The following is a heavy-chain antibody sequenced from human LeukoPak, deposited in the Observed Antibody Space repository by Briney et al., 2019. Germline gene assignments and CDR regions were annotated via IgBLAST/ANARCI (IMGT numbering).Heavy chain of an antibody. Sequence: GGSLRLSCAASGFTFDDYAMHWVRQAPGKGLEWVSGISWNSGSIGYADSVKGRFTISRDNAKNSLYLQMNSLRAEDTALYYCAKDRYSSGWSPHMDVWGKGTTVTVSS. CDR1: GFTFDDYA. D-gene: IGHD6-19*01. CDR3: AKDRYSSGWSPHMDV. J-gene: IGHJ6*03. CDR2: ISWNSGSI. V-gene: IGHV3-9*01.